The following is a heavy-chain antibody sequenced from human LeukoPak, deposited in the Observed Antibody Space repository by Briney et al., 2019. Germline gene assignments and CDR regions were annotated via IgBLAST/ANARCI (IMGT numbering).Heavy chain of an antibody. D-gene: IGHD3-10*01. CDR2: INPNKGAT. CDR3: AREELLWFGVSSPKDAFDM. V-gene: IGHV1-2*02. Sequence: ASVKVSCKASGYTFTAYYMHWVRQAPGQGLEWMGWINPNKGATKYEQKFRGRVTMTRDTSISTAYMELNWLTSDDTAVYYCAREELLWFGVSSPKDAFDMWGHGTMVTVSS. CDR1: GYTFTAYY. J-gene: IGHJ3*02.